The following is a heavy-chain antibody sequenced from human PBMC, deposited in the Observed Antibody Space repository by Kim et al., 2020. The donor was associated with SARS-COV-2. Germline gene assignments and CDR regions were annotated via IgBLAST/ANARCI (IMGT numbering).Heavy chain of an antibody. CDR1: GFGVSSNY. D-gene: IGHD1-26*01. CDR2: IYDGDNT. V-gene: IGHV3-53*01. CDR3: ATSHTRFSGTYCPPFDY. Sequence: GGSLRLSCAPSGFGVSSNYMSWVRQAPGKGLEWVSLIYDGDNTYYADSVKGRFTISRDNFRNTLYLQMNNLRADDTAVYYCATSHTRFSGTYCPPFDYWGQGTLVTVSS. J-gene: IGHJ4*02.